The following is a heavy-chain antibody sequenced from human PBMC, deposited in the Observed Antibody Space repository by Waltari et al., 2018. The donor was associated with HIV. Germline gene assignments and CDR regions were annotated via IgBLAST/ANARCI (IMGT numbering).Heavy chain of an antibody. D-gene: IGHD3-16*01. CDR2: IRRRGNRYAT. V-gene: IGHV3-73*02. CDR1: GFTVSASA. CDR3: TRALAY. Sequence: EVQLVESGGGLVQPGGSLRVSCAASGFTVSASAIHWVRQASGKGVEWVGRIRRRGNRYATAYGASVKGRFTVSRDDSKNTAYLQMNNLKTEDTAVYYCTRALAYWGQGTLVTVSP. J-gene: IGHJ4*02.